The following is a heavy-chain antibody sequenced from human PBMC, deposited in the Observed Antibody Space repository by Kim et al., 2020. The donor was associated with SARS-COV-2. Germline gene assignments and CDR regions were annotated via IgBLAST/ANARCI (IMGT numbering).Heavy chain of an antibody. J-gene: IGHJ4*02. D-gene: IGHD2-21*02. CDR3: ASPRWCGGDCYSDFDY. V-gene: IGHV3-48*02. Sequence: SVKGRFTISRDNAKNSLYLQMNSLRDEDTAVYYCASPRWCGGDCYSDFDYWGQGTLVTVSS.